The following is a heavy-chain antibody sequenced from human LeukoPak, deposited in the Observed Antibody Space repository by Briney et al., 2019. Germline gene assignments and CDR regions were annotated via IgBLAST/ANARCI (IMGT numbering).Heavy chain of an antibody. CDR2: IGTYNGNT. CDR3: AREYYDYVWGSYHYSFDS. J-gene: IGHJ4*02. D-gene: IGHD3-16*02. V-gene: IGHV1-18*01. Sequence: ASVRVSCKASGYTFTTYAISWVRQAPGQGLEWMGWIGTYNGNTNYAQKLQGRVTMTTDTSTSTAYMELRSLRSDDTAVYYCAREYYDYVWGSYHYSFDSWGQGTLVTVSS. CDR1: GYTFTTYA.